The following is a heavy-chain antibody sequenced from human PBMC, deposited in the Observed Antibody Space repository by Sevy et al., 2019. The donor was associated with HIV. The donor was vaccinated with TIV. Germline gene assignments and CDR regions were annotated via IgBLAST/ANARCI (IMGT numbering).Heavy chain of an antibody. V-gene: IGHV3-48*03. CDR1: GFTFSDYE. Sequence: GGSLRLSCAASGFTFSDYEMNWIRQAPGKGLEWLSYISKTGSTIYYADSVKGRFTMSRDNARNSLHLQMNSLRAEDTAAYYCARDRLRYYDSSGYSGLDYWGQGTLVTVSS. D-gene: IGHD3-22*01. CDR3: ARDRLRYYDSSGYSGLDY. J-gene: IGHJ4*02. CDR2: ISKTGSTI.